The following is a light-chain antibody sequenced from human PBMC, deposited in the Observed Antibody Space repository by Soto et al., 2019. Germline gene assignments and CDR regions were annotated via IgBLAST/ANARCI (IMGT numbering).Light chain of an antibody. CDR1: NSVRRNY. CDR3: QQYGSSPRA. V-gene: IGKV3-20*01. J-gene: IGKJ4*01. Sequence: EIVVTQSPGHLSLSPGARATLSCRASNSVRRNYLAWYQQKPGRAPRLVIYGASSRATGIPDRFSGSGSGTDFTLTISRLEPEDFAVYYCQQYGSSPRAFGGGTKVEI. CDR2: GAS.